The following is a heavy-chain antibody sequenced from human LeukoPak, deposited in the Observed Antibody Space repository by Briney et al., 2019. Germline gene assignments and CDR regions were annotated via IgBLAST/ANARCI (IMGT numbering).Heavy chain of an antibody. D-gene: IGHD4-23*01. V-gene: IGHV3-21*01. J-gene: IGHJ4*02. CDR3: ASLPFYGGNSNY. CDR1: GFTFSSYS. CDR2: ISSSSSYI. Sequence: GGSLRLSCAASGFTFSSYSMNWVRQAPGKGLEWASSISSSSSYIYYADSVKGRFTISRDNAKNSLYLQMNSLRAEDTAVYYCASLPFYGGNSNYWGQGTLVTVSS.